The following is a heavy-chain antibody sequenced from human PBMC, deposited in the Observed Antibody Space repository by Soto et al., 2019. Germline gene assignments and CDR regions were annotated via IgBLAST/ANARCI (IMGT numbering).Heavy chain of an antibody. Sequence: SETLSLTCAVYGGSLSGYYWSWIRQPPGKGLEWIGEINHSGSTNFNPSLKSRVSISVDTSKKQFSLKLSPVTAADTAVYYCARRVDCSGGSCYPNWFDPWGQGTLVTVSS. CDR1: GGSLSGYY. V-gene: IGHV4-34*01. J-gene: IGHJ5*02. D-gene: IGHD2-15*01. CDR2: INHSGST. CDR3: ARRVDCSGGSCYPNWFDP.